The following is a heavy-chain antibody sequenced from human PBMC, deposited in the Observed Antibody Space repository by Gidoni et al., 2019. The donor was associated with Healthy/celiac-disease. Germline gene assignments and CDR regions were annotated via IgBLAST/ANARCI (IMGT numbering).Heavy chain of an antibody. J-gene: IGHJ4*02. CDR2: ISYDGSNK. CDR3: ARGGGSSWYSSSGY. Sequence: QVQLVESGGGVVQPGRSLRLSCAASGFTFSSYGMHWVRQAPGKGLEWVAVISYDGSNKYYADSVKGRFTISRDNSKNTLYLQMNSLRAEDTAVYYCARGGGSSWYSSSGYWGQGTLVTVSS. CDR1: GFTFSSYG. V-gene: IGHV3-30*03. D-gene: IGHD6-6*01.